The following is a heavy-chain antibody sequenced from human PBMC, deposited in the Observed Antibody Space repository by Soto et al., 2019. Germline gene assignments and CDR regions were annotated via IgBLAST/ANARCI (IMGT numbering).Heavy chain of an antibody. CDR3: AKDPALITGDEYMDV. CDR2: LSNSGDST. Sequence: PGGSLRLSCEVSGFTFSSYGMTWVRQAPGKGLEWVSSLSNSGDSTHYADPVKGRFTIFRDNSKSTLYLQMNSLRAEDTAVYYCAKDPALITGDEYMDVWGQGTTVTVSS. CDR1: GFTFSSYG. D-gene: IGHD1-20*01. V-gene: IGHV3-23*01. J-gene: IGHJ6*02.